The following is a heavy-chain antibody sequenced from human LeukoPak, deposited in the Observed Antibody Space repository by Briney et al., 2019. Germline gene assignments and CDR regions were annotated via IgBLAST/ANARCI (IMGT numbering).Heavy chain of an antibody. Sequence: PGGSLRLTCAASGLSFSSYWMHWVRQAPGKGLVWVSRISTDGSGTDYADSVKGRFTISRDNAKNTLYLQMNSLKAEDTAMYYCRVNIGSGTYGNFQFWGQGTLVTVSS. J-gene: IGHJ1*01. CDR2: ISTDGSGT. D-gene: IGHD3-10*01. CDR1: GLSFSSYW. CDR3: RVNIGSGTYGNFQF. V-gene: IGHV3-74*01.